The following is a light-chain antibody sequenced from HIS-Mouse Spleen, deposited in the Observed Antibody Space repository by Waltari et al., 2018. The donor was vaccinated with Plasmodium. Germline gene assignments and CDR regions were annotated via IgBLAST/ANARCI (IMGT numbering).Light chain of an antibody. J-gene: IGLJ1*01. Sequence: SYELTHPPPQSVSPAHSARISCFGDALPKQSAYWYQQKPVQAPVLVRCKDRERPSGIPERFSGSSSGTTVTLTISGVQAEDEADYYCQSADSSGTYVFGTGTKVTVL. CDR3: QSADSSGTYV. CDR2: KDR. V-gene: IGLV3-25*03. CDR1: ALPKQS.